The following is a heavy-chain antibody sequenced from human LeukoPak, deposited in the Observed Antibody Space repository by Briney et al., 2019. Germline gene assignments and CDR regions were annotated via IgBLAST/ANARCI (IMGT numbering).Heavy chain of an antibody. CDR2: IYHSEST. CDR1: GGSISSGDYY. D-gene: IGHD2-21*01. V-gene: IGHV4-30-4*01. CDR3: AREGGDLGAFDI. Sequence: PSQTLSLTCTVSGGSISSGDYYWSWIRQPPGKGLEWIGYIYHSESTYDNPSLKSRVTISVDTSKNQFSLKLSSVTAADTAVYYCAREGGDLGAFDIWGQGTMVTVFS. J-gene: IGHJ3*02.